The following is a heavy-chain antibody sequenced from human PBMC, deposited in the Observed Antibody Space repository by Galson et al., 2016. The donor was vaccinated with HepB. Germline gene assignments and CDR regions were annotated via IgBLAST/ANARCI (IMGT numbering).Heavy chain of an antibody. J-gene: IGHJ4*02. D-gene: IGHD3/OR15-3a*01. V-gene: IGHV3-48*04. Sequence: SLRLSCAASRFTFSSYSMNWVRQTPGNGLEWVSYISNTGSTIYYPDSVKGRFTISRDNARNSLSLQMNSLRVEDTAVYYRAREGSDGTFDSWGQGTLVTVSS. CDR1: RFTFSSYS. CDR2: ISNTGSTI. CDR3: AREGSDGTFDS.